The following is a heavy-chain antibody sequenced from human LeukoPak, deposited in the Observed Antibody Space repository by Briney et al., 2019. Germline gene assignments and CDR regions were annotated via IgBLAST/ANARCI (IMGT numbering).Heavy chain of an antibody. CDR1: GGSISSYY. D-gene: IGHD1-26*01. V-gene: IGHV4-4*07. CDR3: AAKWELGGVGAFDI. CDR2: IYTSGST. Sequence: SETLSLTCTVSGGSISSYYWSWIRQPAGKGLEWIGRIYTSGSTNYNPSLKSRVTMSVDTSKNQFSLKLSSETAADTAVYYCAAKWELGGVGAFDIWGQGTMVTVSS. J-gene: IGHJ3*02.